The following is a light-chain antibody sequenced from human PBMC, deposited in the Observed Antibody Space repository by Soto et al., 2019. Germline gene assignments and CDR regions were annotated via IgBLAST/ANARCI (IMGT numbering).Light chain of an antibody. CDR3: QQYNSHWT. Sequence: DIQMAQSPSTLSASVGARVTINCRASQSISSWLAWYQQKPGKAPKLLIYDASSLESGVPTRFSGSRSGTEFTLTISGLQPDDFATYYCQQYNSHWTFGQGTKVDI. CDR1: QSISSW. V-gene: IGKV1-5*01. CDR2: DAS. J-gene: IGKJ1*01.